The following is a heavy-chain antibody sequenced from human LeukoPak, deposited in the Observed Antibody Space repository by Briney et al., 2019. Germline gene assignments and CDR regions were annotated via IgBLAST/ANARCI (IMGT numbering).Heavy chain of an antibody. V-gene: IGHV4-59*12. D-gene: IGHD6-25*01. J-gene: IGHJ3*02. CDR1: GGSISNYY. Sequence: PSETLSLTCTVSGGSISNYYWSWIRQPPGKGLEWIGYIYYSGNTNYNPSLKSRVTISVDTSKNQFSLKLSSVTAADTAVYYCATGVRIAAAFDIWGQGTMVTVSS. CDR3: ATGVRIAAAFDI. CDR2: IYYSGNT.